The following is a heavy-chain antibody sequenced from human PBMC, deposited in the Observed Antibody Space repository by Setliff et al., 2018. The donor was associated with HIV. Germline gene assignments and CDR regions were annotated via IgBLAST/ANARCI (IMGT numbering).Heavy chain of an antibody. J-gene: IGHJ6*03. V-gene: IGHV1-69*05. CDR3: AREGKFRYYYYMDV. CDR1: GGTFRSHE. Sequence: SVKVSCKASGGTFRSHEISWVRQAPGQGLEWMGGIVPILNTGNYAPKFQGRVTITRDTSASTAYMELSSLRSEDTAVYYCAREGKFRYYYYMDVWGKGTTVTVSS. D-gene: IGHD3-10*01. CDR2: IVPILNTG.